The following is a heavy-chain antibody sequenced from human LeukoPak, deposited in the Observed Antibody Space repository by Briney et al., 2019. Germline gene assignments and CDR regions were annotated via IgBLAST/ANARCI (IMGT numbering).Heavy chain of an antibody. J-gene: IGHJ5*02. D-gene: IGHD1-26*01. CDR1: GGSISSSSYY. Sequence: KPSETLSLTCTVSGGSISSSSYYWGWIRQPPGKGLEWIGSIYYSGSTYYNPSLKSRVTISVDTSKNQFSLKLSSVTAADTAVYYCARIVQSNWFDPWGQGTLVTVSS. CDR3: ARIVQSNWFDP. CDR2: IYYSGST. V-gene: IGHV4-39*07.